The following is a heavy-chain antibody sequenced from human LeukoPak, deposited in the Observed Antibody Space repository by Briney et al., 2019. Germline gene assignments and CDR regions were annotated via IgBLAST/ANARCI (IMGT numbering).Heavy chain of an antibody. CDR3: ARPRGRWLQLNAFDI. CDR1: GGSFSGYY. V-gene: IGHV4-34*01. J-gene: IGHJ3*02. CDR2: INHSGSI. D-gene: IGHD5-24*01. Sequence: PSETLSLTCAVYGGSFSGYYWSWIRQPPGKGLEWIGEINHSGSINYNPSLKSRVTISVDTSKNQFSLKLSSVTAADTAVYYCARPRGRWLQLNAFDIWGQGTMVTVSS.